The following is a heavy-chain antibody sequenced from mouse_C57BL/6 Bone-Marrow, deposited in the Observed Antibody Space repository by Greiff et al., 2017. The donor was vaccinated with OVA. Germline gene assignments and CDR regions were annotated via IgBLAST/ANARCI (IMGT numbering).Heavy chain of an antibody. J-gene: IGHJ4*01. CDR1: GYTFTDYY. D-gene: IGHD4-1*01. CDR3: ARSVGPYYAMDY. Sequence: VQLQQSGPELVKPGASVKISCKASGYTFTDYYMNWVKQSHGKSLEWIGDINPNNGGTSYNQKFKGKATLTVDKSSSTAYMELRSLTSEDSAVYYCARSVGPYYAMDYWGQGTSVTVSS. CDR2: INPNNGGT. V-gene: IGHV1-26*01.